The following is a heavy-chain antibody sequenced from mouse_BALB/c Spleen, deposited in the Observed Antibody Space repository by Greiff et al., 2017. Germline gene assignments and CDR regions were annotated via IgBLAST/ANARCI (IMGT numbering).Heavy chain of an antibody. Sequence: EVKLMESGGGLVKPGGSLKLSCAASGFTFRDYYMYWVRQTPEKRLEWVATISDGGSYTYYPDSVKGRFTISRDNAKNNLYLQMSSLKSEDTAMYYCAREGGDYDYDVDAMDYWGQGTSVTVSS. V-gene: IGHV5-4*02. D-gene: IGHD2-4*01. J-gene: IGHJ4*01. CDR3: AREGGDYDYDVDAMDY. CDR1: GFTFRDYY. CDR2: ISDGGSYT.